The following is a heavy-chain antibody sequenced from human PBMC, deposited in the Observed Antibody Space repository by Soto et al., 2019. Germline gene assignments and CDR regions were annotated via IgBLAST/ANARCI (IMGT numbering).Heavy chain of an antibody. J-gene: IGHJ4*02. CDR3: ASDFEY. CDR2: INSYGSST. V-gene: IGHV3-74*01. Sequence: EVQLVESGGGLVQPGGSLRLSCEASGFTFSTFWMHWVRQAPGKGLVWVSRINSYGSSTNYADSVKGRVTISRDNAKKRLSRQLNSLGLGATAVSYCASDFEYWGPGTMGPVSS. CDR1: GFTFSTFW.